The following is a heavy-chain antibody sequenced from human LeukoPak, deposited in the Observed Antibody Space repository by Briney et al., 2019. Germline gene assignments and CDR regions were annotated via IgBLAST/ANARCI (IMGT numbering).Heavy chain of an antibody. Sequence: PGRSLRLSCAASRFTFSSYGMHWVRQAPGKGLEWVALIWYDGSNKNYADSVKGRFTISRDNSKNTLYLQMNSLRAEDTAVYYCARGYISGESSGWGQGTLVTVSS. CDR1: RFTFSSYG. CDR2: IWYDGSNK. V-gene: IGHV3-33*01. J-gene: IGHJ4*02. CDR3: ARGYISGESSG. D-gene: IGHD3-16*01.